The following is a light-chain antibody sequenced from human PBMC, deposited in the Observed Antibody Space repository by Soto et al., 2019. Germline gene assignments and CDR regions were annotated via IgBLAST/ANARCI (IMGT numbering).Light chain of an antibody. V-gene: IGLV1-40*01. J-gene: IGLJ2*01. CDR3: QSYDSRVRVV. Sequence: QSVLTQPPSVSGAPGQRVTISCTGSSSNIGAGYNVHWYQQLPGTAPKLLIYGNSNRPSRVPDRFSGSKSGTSASLAIAGLQDEDEADYYCQSYDSRVRVVFGGGTKLTVL. CDR1: SSNIGAGYN. CDR2: GNS.